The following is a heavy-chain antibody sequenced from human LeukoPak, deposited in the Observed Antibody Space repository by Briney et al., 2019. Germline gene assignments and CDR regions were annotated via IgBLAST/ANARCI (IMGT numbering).Heavy chain of an antibody. D-gene: IGHD6-13*01. CDR1: GGSISGYF. Sequence: PSETLSLTCSVSGGSISGYFWNWIRQPAGMGLEWIGRISISGNTNYNPSLKSRVTMSVDTSKNQFSLKVTSVTAADTAVYYCARDVHSSIWYGSFDPWGQGTLVTVSS. CDR3: ARDVHSSIWYGSFDP. V-gene: IGHV4-4*07. CDR2: ISISGNT. J-gene: IGHJ5*02.